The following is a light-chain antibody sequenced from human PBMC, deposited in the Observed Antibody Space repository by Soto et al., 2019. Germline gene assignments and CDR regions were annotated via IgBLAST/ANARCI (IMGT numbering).Light chain of an antibody. V-gene: IGKV1-5*01. Sequence: QTAQSTFSLSASVGNREIITCGASHNIERWRAWYQQKPGKAPSLLIFDASTLHSGVPSRFSGSGAGADFTLTIICLQPEDCATDHCLQREICPPSFARGTRLEIK. J-gene: IGKJ5*01. CDR1: HNIERW. CDR2: DAS. CDR3: LQREICPPS.